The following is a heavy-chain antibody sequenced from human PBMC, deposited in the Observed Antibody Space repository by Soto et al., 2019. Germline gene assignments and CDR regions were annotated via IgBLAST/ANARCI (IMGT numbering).Heavy chain of an antibody. CDR3: SRDDVDTAMPYGMDV. CDR1: GGTFSSYA. D-gene: IGHD5-18*01. Sequence: QVQLVQSGAEVKKPGSSVKVSCKASGGTFSSYAISWVRQAPGQGLEWMGGIIPIFGTANYAQKLQGGITTTAARSTSTAYMELSSLRSEDTAVYYCSRDDVDTAMPYGMDVWGQGTTVTVSS. V-gene: IGHV1-69*14. CDR2: IIPIFGTA. J-gene: IGHJ6*02.